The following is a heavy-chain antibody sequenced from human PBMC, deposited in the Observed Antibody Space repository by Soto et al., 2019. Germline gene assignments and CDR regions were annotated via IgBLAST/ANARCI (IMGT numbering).Heavy chain of an antibody. CDR3: ARDRSSTSCYQGHCGYYYYYGMDV. D-gene: IGHD2-2*01. J-gene: IGHJ6*02. Sequence: ASVKVSCKASGYTFTGYYMHWVRQAPGQGLEWMGWINPNSGGTNYAQKFQGWVTMTRDTSISTAYMELSRLRSDDTAVYYCARDRSSTSCYQGHCGYYYYYGMDVWGQGTTVTVSS. CDR2: INPNSGGT. CDR1: GYTFTGYY. V-gene: IGHV1-2*04.